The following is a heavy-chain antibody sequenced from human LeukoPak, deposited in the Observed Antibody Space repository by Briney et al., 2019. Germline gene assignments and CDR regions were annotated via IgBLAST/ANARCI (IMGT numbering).Heavy chain of an antibody. Sequence: ASVKVSCKASGGTFSSYAISWVRQAPGQGLEWMGRIIPILGIANYAQKFQGRVTITADKSTSTAYMELSSLRSEDTAVYYCARGIVATIQGDYYYGMDVWGQGTTVNVSS. V-gene: IGHV1-69*04. CDR3: ARGIVATIQGDYYYGMDV. J-gene: IGHJ6*02. CDR1: GGTFSSYA. D-gene: IGHD5-12*01. CDR2: IIPILGIA.